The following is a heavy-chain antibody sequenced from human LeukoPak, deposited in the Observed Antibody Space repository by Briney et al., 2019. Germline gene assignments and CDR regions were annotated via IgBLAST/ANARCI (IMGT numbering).Heavy chain of an antibody. CDR2: INHSGST. V-gene: IGHV4-34*01. CDR3: ARVGSGWYDYYVDV. CDR1: GGSFSGYY. D-gene: IGHD6-19*01. Sequence: PSETLSLTCAVYGGSFSGYYWSWIRQPPGKGLEWIGEINHSGSTNYNPSLKSRVTISVDTSKNQFSLKLSSVTAADTAVYYCARVGSGWYDYYVDVWGKGTTVTVSS. J-gene: IGHJ6*03.